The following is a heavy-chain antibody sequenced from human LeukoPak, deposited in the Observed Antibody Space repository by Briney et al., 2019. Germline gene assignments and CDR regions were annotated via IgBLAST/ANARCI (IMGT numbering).Heavy chain of an antibody. CDR3: TRGRGSGSYGAGLDP. CDR1: GYTFTSYD. CDR2: MNPNSGNT. J-gene: IGHJ5*02. Sequence: ASVKVSCKASGYTFTSYDINWVRQATGQGPEWMGWMNPNSGNTGYAQKFQGRVTMTRDTSINTAYMELTSLRSEDTAVYYCTRGRGSGSYGAGLDPWGQGSLATVSS. V-gene: IGHV1-8*01. D-gene: IGHD1-26*01.